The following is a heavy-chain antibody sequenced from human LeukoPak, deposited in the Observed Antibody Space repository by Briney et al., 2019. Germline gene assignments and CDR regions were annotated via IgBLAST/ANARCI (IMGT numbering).Heavy chain of an antibody. CDR1: GFTFRSYG. J-gene: IGHJ4*02. V-gene: IGHV3-33*01. CDR3: ARDISGGWYDY. Sequence: GGSLRLSCAASGFTFRSYGMHWVRQAPGKGLEWVALIWYDGSNKYYADSVKGRFTISRDNSKNTLYLQINSLRTEDTAVYYCARDISGGWYDYWGQGTLVTVSS. D-gene: IGHD6-19*01. CDR2: IWYDGSNK.